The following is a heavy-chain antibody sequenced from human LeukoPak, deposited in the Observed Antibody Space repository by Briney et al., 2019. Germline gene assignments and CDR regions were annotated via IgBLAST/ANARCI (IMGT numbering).Heavy chain of an antibody. D-gene: IGHD6-13*01. CDR3: ARRSAPAVGKPHDAFDI. V-gene: IGHV5-51*01. CDR2: IYPGDSDT. CDR1: GYSFSSYW. Sequence: GESLKISCKGSGYSFSSYWIGWVRQMPGKGLEWMGIIYPGDSDTRYSPSFQGQVTISADKSISTAYLQWTTLKASDTAVYYCARRSAPAVGKPHDAFDIWGQGTLVTVSS. J-gene: IGHJ3*02.